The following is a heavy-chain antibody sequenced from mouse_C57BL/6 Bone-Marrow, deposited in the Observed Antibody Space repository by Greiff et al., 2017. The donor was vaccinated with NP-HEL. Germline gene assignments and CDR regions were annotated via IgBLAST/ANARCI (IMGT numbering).Heavy chain of an antibody. Sequence: QVQLQQPGAELVKPGASVKLSCKASGYTFTSYWMHWVKQRPGQGLEWIGMIHPNSGSTNYNEKFKSKATLTVDKSSSTAYMQLSSLTSEDSAVYYCARGDYDVDAMDYWGQGTSVTVSS. CDR1: GYTFTSYW. D-gene: IGHD2-4*01. J-gene: IGHJ4*01. CDR2: IHPNSGST. CDR3: ARGDYDVDAMDY. V-gene: IGHV1-64*01.